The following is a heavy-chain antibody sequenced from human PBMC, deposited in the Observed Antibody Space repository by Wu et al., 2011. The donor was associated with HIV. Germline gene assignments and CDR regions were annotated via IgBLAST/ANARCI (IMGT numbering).Heavy chain of an antibody. CDR1: GYSFTNYG. J-gene: IGHJ4*02. CDR2: INVYNGHT. CDR3: ARDTAVGTVGLDY. Sequence: QVQLVQSGNEVKKPGASVKVSCQASGYSFTNYGISWVRQAPGQGLEWMGWINVYNGHTDYAQKLQGRVTVTTDTSASTIYMELRSLRSDDTAFYYCARDTAVGTVGLDYWGQGTLVTVSS. V-gene: IGHV1-18*01. D-gene: IGHD4-11*01.